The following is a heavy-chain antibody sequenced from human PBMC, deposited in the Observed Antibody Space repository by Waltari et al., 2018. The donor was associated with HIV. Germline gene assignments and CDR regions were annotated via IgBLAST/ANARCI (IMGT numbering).Heavy chain of an antibody. D-gene: IGHD6-19*01. CDR3: ARDRGQWLDDY. Sequence: QVQLQESGPGLVKPSETLSLTCTVSGYSISSGYYWGWIRQPPGKGLEWLGSTYHSGSTYYNPSLKSRVTISVDTSKNQFALKLSSVTAADTAVYYWARDRGQWLDDYWGQGTLVTVSS. V-gene: IGHV4-38-2*02. J-gene: IGHJ4*02. CDR2: TYHSGST. CDR1: GYSISSGYY.